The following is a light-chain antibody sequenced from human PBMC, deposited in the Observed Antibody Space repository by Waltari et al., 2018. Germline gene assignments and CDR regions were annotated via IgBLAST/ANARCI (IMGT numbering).Light chain of an antibody. Sequence: QLVVTQSPSASASLVASVKFTCPLSSGHTTFAIAWPQQQPQEGPRYLMIVNGDGRHRKGDEVPDRLSGSSSGAGRYLTDSRLQSEDEADYYCQTWGSDSVVFGGGTKLTVL. J-gene: IGLJ2*01. CDR3: QTWGSDSVV. V-gene: IGLV4-69*01. CDR1: SGHTTFA. CDR2: VNGDGRH.